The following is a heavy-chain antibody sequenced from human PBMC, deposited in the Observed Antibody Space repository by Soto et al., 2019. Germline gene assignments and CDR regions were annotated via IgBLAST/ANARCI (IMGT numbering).Heavy chain of an antibody. CDR3: AKDRPRIAVAGTVDY. V-gene: IGHV3-23*01. CDR1: GFTFKNYA. J-gene: IGHJ4*02. D-gene: IGHD6-19*01. CDR2: IYGSGGST. Sequence: SGFTFKNYAVTWVRQAPGKGLEWVSLIYGSGGSTDYADSLKGRFTISRDNSKNTLYLQMNSLRAEDTAVYYCAKDRPRIAVAGTVDYWGQGTLVTVSS.